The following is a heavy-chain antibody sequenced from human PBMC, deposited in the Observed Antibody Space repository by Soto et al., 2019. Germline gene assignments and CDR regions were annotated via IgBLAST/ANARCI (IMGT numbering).Heavy chain of an antibody. J-gene: IGHJ6*01. CDR1: GFTFSSYA. CDR2: ISYDGSNK. Sequence: QVQLVESGGGVVQPGRSLRLSCAASGFTFSSYAMHWVRQAPGKGLEWVAVISYDGSNKYYADSVKGRFTISRDNSKNTLYLQMNSLRAEATAVYYCAIETYYDFWSGPYYGMDVWGQGTRVTVSS. D-gene: IGHD3-3*01. CDR3: AIETYYDFWSGPYYGMDV. V-gene: IGHV3-30-3*01.